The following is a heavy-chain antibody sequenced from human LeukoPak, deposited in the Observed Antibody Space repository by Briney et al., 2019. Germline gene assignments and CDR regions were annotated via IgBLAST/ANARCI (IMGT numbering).Heavy chain of an antibody. CDR3: AKDSPGGSGYYFDY. J-gene: IGHJ4*02. D-gene: IGHD2-8*02. V-gene: IGHV3-53*05. CDR1: GFTVSSNY. CDR2: VYSGGST. Sequence: GGSLRLSCAASGFTVSSNYMSWVRQAPGKGLEWVSVVYSGGSTYYADSVKGRFTISRDNSKNTLYLQMNSLRAEDTAVYYCAKDSPGGSGYYFDYWGQGTLVTVSS.